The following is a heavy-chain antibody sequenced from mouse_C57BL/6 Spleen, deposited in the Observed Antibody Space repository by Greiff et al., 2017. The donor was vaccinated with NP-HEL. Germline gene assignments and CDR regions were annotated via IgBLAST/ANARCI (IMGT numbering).Heavy chain of an antibody. D-gene: IGHD1-1*01. CDR2: INPNYGTT. CDR1: GYSFTDYN. V-gene: IGHV1-39*01. J-gene: IGHJ4*01. Sequence: VQLQQSGPELVKPGASVKISCEASGYSFTDYNMNWVKQSNGKSLEWIGVINPNYGTTSYNRKFKGKATLTVDQSSSTAYMQLNSLTSEDSAVYYCAGGYYGSSYYAMDYWGQGTSVTVSA. CDR3: AGGYYGSSYYAMDY.